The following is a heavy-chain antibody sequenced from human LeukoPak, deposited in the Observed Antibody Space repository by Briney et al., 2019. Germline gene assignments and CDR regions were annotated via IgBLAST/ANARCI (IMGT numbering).Heavy chain of an antibody. CDR2: IYTRGST. Sequence: SETLSLTCTVSGGSISSYYWSWIRQPPGKGLEWIGYIYTRGSTNYNPSLKSRVNISVDTSKNQFSLKLSSVTAADTAVYYCARRLGYFDYWGQGTLVTVSS. CDR1: GGSISSYY. J-gene: IGHJ4*02. CDR3: ARRLGYFDY. V-gene: IGHV4-4*09.